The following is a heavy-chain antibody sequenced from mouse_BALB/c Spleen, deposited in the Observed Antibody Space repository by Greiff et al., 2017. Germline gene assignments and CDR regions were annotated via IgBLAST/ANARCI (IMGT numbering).Heavy chain of an antibody. D-gene: IGHD2-1*01. CDR1: GFAFSSYD. Sequence: EVQVVESGGGLVKPGGSLKLSCAASGFAFSSYDMSWVRQTPEKRLEWVEYISSGGGSTYYPDTVKGRFTISRDNAKNTLYLQMSSLKSEDTAMYYCARHPYGNYRYWYFDVWGAGTTVTVSS. CDR2: ISSGGGST. V-gene: IGHV5-12-1*01. J-gene: IGHJ1*01. CDR3: ARHPYGNYRYWYFDV.